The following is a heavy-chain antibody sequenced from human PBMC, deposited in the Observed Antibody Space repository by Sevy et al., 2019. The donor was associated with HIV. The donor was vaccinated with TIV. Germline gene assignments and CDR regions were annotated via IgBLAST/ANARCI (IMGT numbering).Heavy chain of an antibody. CDR3: TRGISSSSWYIVMGYYYYGMDV. J-gene: IGHJ6*02. Sequence: GGSLRLSCTASGFTFGDYAMSRFRQAPGKGLEWVGFIRSKAYGGTTEYAASVKGRFTISRDDSKSIAYLQMNSLKTEDTAVYYCTRGISSSSWYIVMGYYYYGMDVWGQGTTVTVSS. CDR2: IRSKAYGGTT. V-gene: IGHV3-49*03. CDR1: GFTFGDYA. D-gene: IGHD6-13*01.